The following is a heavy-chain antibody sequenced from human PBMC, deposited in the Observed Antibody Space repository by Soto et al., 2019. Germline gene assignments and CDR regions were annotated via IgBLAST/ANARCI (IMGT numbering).Heavy chain of an antibody. CDR1: GGSISSGVYY. CDR2: IYYSGST. J-gene: IGHJ6*02. V-gene: IGHV4-31*03. CDR3: ARQGFGALHGLVAV. Sequence: SETLSLTCTVSGGSISSGVYYWSWIRQHPGKGLEWIGYIYYSGSTYYNPSLKSRVTISLDTSKSQFSLKLTSVTATDTGVYNCARQGFGALHGLVAVWGHGTTVTVSS. D-gene: IGHD3-10*01.